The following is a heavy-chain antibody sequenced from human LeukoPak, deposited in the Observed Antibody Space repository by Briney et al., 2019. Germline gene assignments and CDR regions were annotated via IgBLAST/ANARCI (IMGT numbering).Heavy chain of an antibody. J-gene: IGHJ4*02. V-gene: IGHV3-30*02. CDR1: GFTFSSYG. CDR3: AKIPAVAGTPVDY. CDR2: IRYDGNDK. D-gene: IGHD6-19*01. Sequence: GGSLRLSCAASGFTFSSYGMHWVRQAPGKGPEWVTFIRYDGNDKYYADSVKGRFTISRDNSKNTLYLQMNSLRAEDTAVYYCAKIPAVAGTPVDYWGQGTLVTVSS.